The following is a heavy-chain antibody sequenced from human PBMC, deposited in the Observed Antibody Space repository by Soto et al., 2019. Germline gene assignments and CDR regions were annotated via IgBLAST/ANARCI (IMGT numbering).Heavy chain of an antibody. CDR2: IYYSGST. V-gene: IGHV4-59*01. CDR1: GGSISSYY. CDR3: ARGGSDYGDYVIVGDDY. J-gene: IGHJ4*02. Sequence: SETLSLTCTVSGGSISSYYWSWIRQPPGKGLEWIGYIYYSGSTNYNPSLKSRVTISVDTSKNQFSLKLSSVTAADTAVYYCARGGSDYGDYVIVGDDYWGQGTLVTVSS. D-gene: IGHD4-17*01.